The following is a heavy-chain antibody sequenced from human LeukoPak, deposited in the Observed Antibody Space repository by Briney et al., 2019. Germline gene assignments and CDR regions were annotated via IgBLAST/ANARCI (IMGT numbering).Heavy chain of an antibody. CDR1: GYTFTSYG. CDR2: ICAGDGNT. Sequence: ASLKVSCTASGYTFTSYGISWVRQAPGQGLEWMSGICAGDGNTIYEQKLQGRVTMTTDPSTSTAYMELRSLRSDETAVYYCARDRHGRDCSSTSCYKGPYCMDVWGKGTTVTVSS. J-gene: IGHJ6*04. D-gene: IGHD2-2*02. V-gene: IGHV1-18*04. CDR3: ARDRHGRDCSSTSCYKGPYCMDV.